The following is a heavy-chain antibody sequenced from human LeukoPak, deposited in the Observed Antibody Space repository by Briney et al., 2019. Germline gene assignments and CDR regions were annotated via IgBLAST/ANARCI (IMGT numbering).Heavy chain of an antibody. J-gene: IGHJ3*01. Sequence: PSETLSLTCIVSGGSISSSSYYWGWIRQPPGGGLEFIGSIFYRGNTYYNPSLKSRVTISVDTSRNQFSLKLTSMTAADTAIYYCAREGGYGDYIHASDVWGQGTMVTVSS. CDR1: GGSISSSSYY. CDR3: AREGGYGDYIHASDV. CDR2: IFYRGNT. D-gene: IGHD4-17*01. V-gene: IGHV4-39*07.